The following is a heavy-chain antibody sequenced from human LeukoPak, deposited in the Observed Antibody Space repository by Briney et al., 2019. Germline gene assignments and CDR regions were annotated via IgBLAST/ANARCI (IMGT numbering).Heavy chain of an antibody. V-gene: IGHV3-53*01. J-gene: IGHJ4*02. CDR2: IYSGGTT. CDR1: GFTVSRSY. CDR3: ITSGGGDSGYGNFDY. D-gene: IGHD5-12*01. Sequence: GRSLRLSCAASGFTVSRSYMIWARQAPGKGLEWVSVIYSGGTTYYADSVKGRFTISRDNSKNTLYLQMNSLRAEDTAVYYCITSGGGDSGYGNFDYWGQGTLVTVSS.